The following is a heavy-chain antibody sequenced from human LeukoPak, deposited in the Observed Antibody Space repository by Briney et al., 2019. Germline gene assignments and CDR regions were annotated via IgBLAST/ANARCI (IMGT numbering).Heavy chain of an antibody. J-gene: IGHJ4*02. CDR1: GFTFSYYY. V-gene: IGHV3-11*01. CDR2: ISGSGSTI. Sequence: GGSLRLSCAASGFTFSYYYMSWIRQAPGQGLEWVSYISGSGSTIYYEDSVKGRFTLSRNNAENSIYLQMNSLRAEDTAMYYCARDPARAYSSKRFDYWGQGTLVTVPA. CDR3: ARDPARAYSSKRFDY. D-gene: IGHD2-15*01.